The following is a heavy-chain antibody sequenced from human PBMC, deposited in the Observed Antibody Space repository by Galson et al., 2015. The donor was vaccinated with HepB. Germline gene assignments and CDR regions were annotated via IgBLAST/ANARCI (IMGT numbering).Heavy chain of an antibody. Sequence: SVKVSCKASGYAFISHAIHWLRQAPGQRLEWMGWIDPDNGNTKYSQKFRGRVTITRGTSASTAYMELSSLRSEDTAVYYCARDGGTQLWLYYFDYWGQGTLAPASP. D-gene: IGHD5-18*01. J-gene: IGHJ4*02. CDR2: IDPDNGNT. CDR1: GYAFISHA. V-gene: IGHV1-3*01. CDR3: ARDGGTQLWLYYFDY.